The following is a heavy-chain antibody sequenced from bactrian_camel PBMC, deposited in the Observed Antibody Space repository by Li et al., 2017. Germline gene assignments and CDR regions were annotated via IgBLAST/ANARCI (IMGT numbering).Heavy chain of an antibody. D-gene: IGHD1*01. CDR2: IGSDGVDT. J-gene: IGHJ4*01. Sequence: VQLVESGGDLVQPGGSVRLSCAASGFTFSSYWTYWVRQAPGKGLEWVSSIGSDGVDTNYAASVKGRFTVSRGNAKNTMYLQMNNLKPEDTGMYYCAADIYCSFMTPRYDYWGQGTQVTVS. CDR1: GFTFSSYW. V-gene: IGHV3S6*01. CDR3: AADIYCSFMTPRYDY.